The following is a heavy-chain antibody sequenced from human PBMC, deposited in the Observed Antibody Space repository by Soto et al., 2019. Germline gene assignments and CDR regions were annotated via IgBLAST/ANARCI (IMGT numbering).Heavy chain of an antibody. CDR2: IYYSGST. J-gene: IGHJ4*02. Sequence: QVQLQESGPGLVKPSQTLSLTCTVSGGSISSGGYYWSWIRQHPGKGLEWIGYIYYSGSTYYNPSPKGRATISVDTSKNQFYLKLSSVTAADTAVYCWARGSVVAATLFDYWGQGTLVTVSS. CDR1: GGSISSGGYY. D-gene: IGHD2-15*01. CDR3: ARGSVVAATLFDY. V-gene: IGHV4-31*03.